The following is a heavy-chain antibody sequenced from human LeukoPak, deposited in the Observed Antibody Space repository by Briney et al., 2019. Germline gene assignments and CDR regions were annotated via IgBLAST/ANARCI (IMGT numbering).Heavy chain of an antibody. V-gene: IGHV4-38-2*02. CDR1: GYSISSGYY. CDR2: IYYSGST. Sequence: SETLSLTCTVSGYSISSGYYWGWIRQPPGKGLEWIGSIYYSGSTYYNPSLKSRVTISVDTSKNQFSLKLSSVTAADTAVYYCARLDRGWQLINYWGQGTLVTVSS. D-gene: IGHD3-10*01. CDR3: ARLDRGWQLINY. J-gene: IGHJ4*02.